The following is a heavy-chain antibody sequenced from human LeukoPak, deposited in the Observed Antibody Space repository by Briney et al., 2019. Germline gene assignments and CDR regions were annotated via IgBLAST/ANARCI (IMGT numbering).Heavy chain of an antibody. CDR1: GFTFSSYS. V-gene: IGHV3-21*01. D-gene: IGHD5/OR15-5a*01. J-gene: IGHJ4*02. CDR2: ISSSSSYI. CDR3: VRGDLRLPRSTPDC. Sequence: GGSLRLSCAASGFTFSSYSMNWVRQAPGKGLEWVSSISSSSSYIYYADSVKGRFTISRDNAMNTLYLQMNSLRGEDTAVYYCVRGDLRLPRSTPDCWGQGTLVTVSS.